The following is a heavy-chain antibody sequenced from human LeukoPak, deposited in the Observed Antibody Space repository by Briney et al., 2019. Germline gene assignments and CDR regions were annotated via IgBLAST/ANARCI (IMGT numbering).Heavy chain of an antibody. Sequence: ASVKVSCKASGYTFTSYDINWVRQATGQGLERMGWMNPNSGNTGYAQKFQGRVTMTRNTSISTAYMELSSLRSEGTAVYYCARSPVRGVIIDYWGQGTLVTVSS. J-gene: IGHJ4*02. CDR1: GYTFTSYD. D-gene: IGHD3-10*01. CDR3: ARSPVRGVIIDY. V-gene: IGHV1-8*01. CDR2: MNPNSGNT.